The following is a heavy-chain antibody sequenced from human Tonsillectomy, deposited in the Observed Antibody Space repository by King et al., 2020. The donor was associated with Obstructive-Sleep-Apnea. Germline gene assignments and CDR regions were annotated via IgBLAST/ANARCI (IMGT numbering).Heavy chain of an antibody. CDR1: GFTFSSCA. V-gene: IGHV3-30*04. CDR2: ISYDGSNK. CDR3: ARAPGGSSWYYFDY. D-gene: IGHD6-13*01. J-gene: IGHJ4*02. Sequence: VQLVESGGGVVQPGRSLRLSCAASGFTFSSCAMHWVRQAPGKGLEWGALISYDGSNKYYADSVKGRFTISRDNSKNTLYLQMDSLRPEDMAVYYCARAPGGSSWYYFDYWGQGSLVTVSS.